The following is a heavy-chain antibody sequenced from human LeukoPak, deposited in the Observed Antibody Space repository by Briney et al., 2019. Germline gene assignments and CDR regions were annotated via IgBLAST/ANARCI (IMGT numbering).Heavy chain of an antibody. CDR3: ARVILYPGWFDH. V-gene: IGHV4-34*01. CDR2: INHSGST. D-gene: IGHD2-8*01. J-gene: IGHJ5*02. CDR1: GGSFSGYY. Sequence: SETLSLTCAVYGGSFSGYYWSWIRQPPGKGLEWIGEINHSGSTNYSPSLKSRVTISVDTSKNQFSLKLSSVTAADTAVYYCARVILYPGWFDHWGQGTLVTVSS.